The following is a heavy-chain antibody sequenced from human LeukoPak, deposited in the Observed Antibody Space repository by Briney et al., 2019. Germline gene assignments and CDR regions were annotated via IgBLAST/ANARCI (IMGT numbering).Heavy chain of an antibody. CDR3: ARDRRDGNYFDY. V-gene: IGHV3-66*02. Sequence: PGGSLRLSCAASGFTVRSNYMSWVRQAPGKGLEWVSVIYSGGSTYYADSVKGRFTISRGNSKNTLYLQMNSLRAEDTAVYYCARDRRDGNYFDYWGQGTLVTISS. CDR1: GFTVRSNY. CDR2: IYSGGST. D-gene: IGHD5-24*01. J-gene: IGHJ4*02.